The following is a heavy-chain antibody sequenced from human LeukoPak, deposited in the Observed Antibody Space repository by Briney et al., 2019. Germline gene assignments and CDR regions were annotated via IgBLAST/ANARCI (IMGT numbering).Heavy chain of an antibody. V-gene: IGHV3-21*01. CDR1: GFTFSSYS. CDR2: ISRSSIYI. D-gene: IGHD3-10*01. Sequence: PGGSLRLSCAASGFTFSSYSMNWVRQAPGKGLEWVSSISRSSIYIYYADSVKGRFTISRDNAENSLSLQMNSLRAEDTAVYYCARDSGDGSGTYYPYGMDVWGQGTTVTVSS. J-gene: IGHJ6*02. CDR3: ARDSGDGSGTYYPYGMDV.